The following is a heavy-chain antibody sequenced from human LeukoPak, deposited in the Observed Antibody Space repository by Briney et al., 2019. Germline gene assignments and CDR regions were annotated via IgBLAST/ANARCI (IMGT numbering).Heavy chain of an antibody. J-gene: IGHJ4*02. CDR3: ATESPLAYCGGDCYPN. D-gene: IGHD2-21*02. Sequence: ASVKVSCKASGYTFTSYDINWVRQATGQWLEWMGWMNPNSGNTGYAQKFQGRVTMTRNTSISTAYMELSSLRSEDTAVYYCATESPLAYCGGDCYPNWGQGTLVTVSS. CDR2: MNPNSGNT. V-gene: IGHV1-8*01. CDR1: GYTFTSYD.